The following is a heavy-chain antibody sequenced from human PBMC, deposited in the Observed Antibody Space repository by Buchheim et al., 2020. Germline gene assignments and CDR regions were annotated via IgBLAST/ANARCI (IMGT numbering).Heavy chain of an antibody. Sequence: EVQLVESGGGLVNPGGSLRLSCAASGLSLSDAWMTWVRQAPGKGLEWVGRIKMKAEGDRIDYAASVKGRFTISRDDSINTLFLQMNSLKTEDIAVYYCKTRDDWGQGTL. V-gene: IGHV3-15*01. CDR3: KTRDD. D-gene: IGHD1-7*01. CDR1: GLSLSDAW. CDR2: IKMKAEGDRI. J-gene: IGHJ4*02.